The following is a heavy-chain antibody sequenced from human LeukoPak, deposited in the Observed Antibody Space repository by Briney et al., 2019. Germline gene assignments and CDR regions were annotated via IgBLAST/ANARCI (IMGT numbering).Heavy chain of an antibody. CDR2: ISGSGGST. CDR1: GFTFSSYG. D-gene: IGHD6-13*01. V-gene: IGHV3-23*01. Sequence: QSGGTLRLSCAASGFTFSSYGMSWVRQAPGKGLEWVSAISGSGGSTYYADSVKGRFTISRDNSKNTLYLQMNSLRAEDTAVYYCAKDGGASSWHLEYFDYWGQGTLVTVSS. J-gene: IGHJ4*02. CDR3: AKDGGASSWHLEYFDY.